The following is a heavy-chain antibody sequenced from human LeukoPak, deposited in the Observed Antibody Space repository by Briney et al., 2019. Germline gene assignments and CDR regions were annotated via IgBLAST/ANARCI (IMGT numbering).Heavy chain of an antibody. V-gene: IGHV4-4*07. CDR3: VRTSYYCSGGSCYHYYFDY. D-gene: IGHD2-15*01. CDR2: IYTSGST. CDR1: GGSISSYY. J-gene: IGHJ4*02. Sequence: SETLSLTCTVSGGSISSYYWSWIRQPAGKGLEWIGRIYTSGSTNYNPSLKSRVTMSVDTSKNQFSLKLSSVTAADTAVYYCVRTSYYCSGGSCYHYYFDYWGQGTLVTVSS.